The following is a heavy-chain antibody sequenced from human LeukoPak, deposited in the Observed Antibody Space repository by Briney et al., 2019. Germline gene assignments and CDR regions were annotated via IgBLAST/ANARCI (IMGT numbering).Heavy chain of an antibody. CDR3: AITSGYSYGYFDY. D-gene: IGHD5-18*01. Sequence: PGRFLRLSCAASGFTFDDYAMHWVRQAPGKGLEWVSGISWNSGNIGYADSVKGRFTISRDNAKNSLYLQMNSLRAEDTAVYYCAITSGYSYGYFDYWGQGILVTVSS. CDR2: ISWNSGNI. CDR1: GFTFDDYA. J-gene: IGHJ4*02. V-gene: IGHV3-9*01.